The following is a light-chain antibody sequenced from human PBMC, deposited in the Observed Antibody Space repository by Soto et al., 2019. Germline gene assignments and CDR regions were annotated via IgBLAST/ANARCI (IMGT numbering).Light chain of an antibody. CDR3: QQYNDWPLT. V-gene: IGKV3-15*01. Sequence: MTQSPSSVSTSVGDRVTITCRASQGVFINLAWYQQKPGQAPRLLIYGASTRATGIPATFSGSGSGTQFTLTVSSLQSEDSAVYYCQQYNDWPLTFGGGTKVDIK. J-gene: IGKJ4*01. CDR1: QGVFIN. CDR2: GAS.